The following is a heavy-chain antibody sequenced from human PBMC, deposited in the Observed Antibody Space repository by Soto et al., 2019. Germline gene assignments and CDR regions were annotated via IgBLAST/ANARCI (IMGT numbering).Heavy chain of an antibody. D-gene: IGHD2-15*01. CDR1: GGSISSFH. Sequence: QVQLQESGPGLVKPSETLSLTCTVSGGSISSFHWSWIRQPPGKGLEWIGYIYYSGSTNYNPSLKSRVTMSVDTSKNQFSLKLSSVTAADTAVYYCARGPFCSGGRCYYDDYWGQGTLVTVSS. V-gene: IGHV4-59*01. J-gene: IGHJ4*02. CDR3: ARGPFCSGGRCYYDDY. CDR2: IYYSGST.